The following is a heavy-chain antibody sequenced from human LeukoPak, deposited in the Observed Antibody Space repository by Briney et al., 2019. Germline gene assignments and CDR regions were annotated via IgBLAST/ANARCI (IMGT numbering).Heavy chain of an antibody. D-gene: IGHD3-10*01. CDR1: GFTFSRYA. CDR3: VKDSSSGSYFDY. Sequence: HPGGSPRLSCSASGFTFSRYAMHWVRQAPGKGPEYVSAISSNGGSTYYADSVKGRFTISRDNSRNTLHLQMSSLRVEDTAVYYCVKDSSSGSYFDYWGQGTLVTVSS. J-gene: IGHJ4*02. CDR2: ISSNGGST. V-gene: IGHV3-64D*06.